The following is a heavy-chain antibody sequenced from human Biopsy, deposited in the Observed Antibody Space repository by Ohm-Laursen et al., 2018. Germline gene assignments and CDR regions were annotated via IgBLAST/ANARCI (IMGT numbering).Heavy chain of an antibody. J-gene: IGHJ5*02. D-gene: IGHD3-10*01. CDR1: GYTFTSYE. CDR3: ARADPPLFYYGSGSSNWFDP. CDR2: MNTDSGNT. V-gene: IGHV1-8*01. Sequence: ASVKASCKTSGYTFTSYEINWVRQATGQVLEWMGWMNTDSGNTGYAQNFQGRVTMTRNTSISTAYMELSSLRSEDTAVYFCARADPPLFYYGSGSSNWFDPWGQGTLVTVSS.